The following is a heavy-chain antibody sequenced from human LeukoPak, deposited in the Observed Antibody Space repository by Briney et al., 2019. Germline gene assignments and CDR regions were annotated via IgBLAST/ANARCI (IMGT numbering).Heavy chain of an antibody. CDR1: GYTFTSYA. D-gene: IGHD6-19*01. Sequence: ASVKVSCKASGYTFTSYAMHWVRQAPGQRLEWMGWINAGNGNTKYSQKFQGRVTITRDTSASTAYMELSSLRSEDTAVYYCASAPTGIAVASYGMDVWGQGTTVTVSS. CDR3: ASAPTGIAVASYGMDV. V-gene: IGHV1-3*01. CDR2: INAGNGNT. J-gene: IGHJ6*02.